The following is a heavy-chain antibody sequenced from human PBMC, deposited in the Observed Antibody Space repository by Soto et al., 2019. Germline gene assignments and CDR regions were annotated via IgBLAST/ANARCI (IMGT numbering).Heavy chain of an antibody. Sequence: GASVKVSCKASGYTFTSYAMHWVRQAPGQRLEWMGWINAGNGNTKYSQKFQGRVTITRDTSASTAYMELSSLRSEDTAVYYCARWSLLAYCGGDCYSDAFDIWGQGTMVTVSS. D-gene: IGHD2-21*02. CDR3: ARWSLLAYCGGDCYSDAFDI. CDR2: INAGNGNT. J-gene: IGHJ3*02. CDR1: GYTFTSYA. V-gene: IGHV1-3*01.